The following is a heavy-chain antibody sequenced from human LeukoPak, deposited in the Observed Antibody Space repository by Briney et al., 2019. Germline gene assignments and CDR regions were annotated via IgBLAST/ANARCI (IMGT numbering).Heavy chain of an antibody. Sequence: GASLKISCKGSGYRFTSYWIGWVRQMPGKGLEWMGIIYPGDSDTRYSPSFQGQVTISADKSISTAYLQWSSLKASDTAMYYCARVLWFGELLSLPFDYWGQGTLVTVSS. CDR1: GYRFTSYW. CDR2: IYPGDSDT. J-gene: IGHJ4*02. D-gene: IGHD3-10*01. V-gene: IGHV5-51*01. CDR3: ARVLWFGELLSLPFDY.